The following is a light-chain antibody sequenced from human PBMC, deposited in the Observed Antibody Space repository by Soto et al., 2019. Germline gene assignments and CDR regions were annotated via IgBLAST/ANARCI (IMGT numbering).Light chain of an antibody. CDR1: SSDVGTYNL. V-gene: IGLV2-23*02. J-gene: IGLJ1*01. CDR2: DVT. CDR3: CSFAGSSTFYV. Sequence: QSALAQPASVSGSPGQSITISCTGTSSDVGTYNLVSWYQQHPGKAPKLIIYDVTKRPSGVSNRFSGSKSGYTASLTISGLQAEDEADYYCCSFAGSSTFYVLGTGT.